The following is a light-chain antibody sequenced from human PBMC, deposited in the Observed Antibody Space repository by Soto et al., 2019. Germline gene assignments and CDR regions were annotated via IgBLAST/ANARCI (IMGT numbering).Light chain of an antibody. CDR2: DAS. V-gene: IGKV3-15*01. Sequence: EIVMTQSPATLSLSPGERATLSCRARQPLTTTLAWYQHKPGQAPKLLIFDASTRATLIPARFSGSGSGTEFTLTINSLQPEDFAMYYCHQYYNCPYTFGPGTKLEI. CDR3: HQYYNCPYT. J-gene: IGKJ2*01. CDR1: QPLTTT.